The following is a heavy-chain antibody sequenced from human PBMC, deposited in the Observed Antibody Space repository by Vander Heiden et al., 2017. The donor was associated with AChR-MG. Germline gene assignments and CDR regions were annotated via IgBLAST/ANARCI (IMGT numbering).Heavy chain of an antibody. CDR2: ISYDGSNK. CDR3: AKDGAAAAGTCMDV. CDR1: GFTFSSYG. Sequence: QVQLVESGGGVVQPGRSLRLSCAAPGFTFSSYGMHWVRQAPGKGLEWVAVISYDGSNKYYADSVKGRFTISRDNSKNTLYLQMNSLRAEDTAVYYCAKDGAAAAGTCMDVWGQGTTVTVSS. J-gene: IGHJ6*02. D-gene: IGHD6-13*01. V-gene: IGHV3-30*18.